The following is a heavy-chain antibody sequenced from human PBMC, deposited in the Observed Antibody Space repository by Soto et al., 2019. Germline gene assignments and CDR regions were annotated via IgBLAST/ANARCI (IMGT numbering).Heavy chain of an antibody. J-gene: IGHJ6*02. CDR3: ARAWLSVRDPNIYFFCGLDG. Sequence: QVQLVQSGAEVKRPGSSVKVSCKASGDMFRNSAFTWVRQAPVQGLAWMGVIIPLFRKPDVAQNLQGRVTFTADEYSGSLYMEVSILTSEDTAVYFCARAWLSVRDPNIYFFCGLDGWGQGTTITVSS. D-gene: IGHD5-12*01. V-gene: IGHV1-69*01. CDR1: GDMFRNSA. CDR2: IIPLFRKP.